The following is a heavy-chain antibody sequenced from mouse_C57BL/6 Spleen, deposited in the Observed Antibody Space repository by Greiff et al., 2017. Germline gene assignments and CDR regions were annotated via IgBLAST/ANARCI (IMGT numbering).Heavy chain of an antibody. CDR1: GFTFSDYY. CDR2: INYDGSST. V-gene: IGHV5-16*01. CDR3: ARGRGDLDY. D-gene: IGHD3-3*01. Sequence: EVNVVESEGGLVQPGSSMKLSCTASGFTFSDYYMAWVRQVPEKGLEWVANINYDGSSTYYLDSLKSRFIISRDNAKNILYLQMSSLKSEDTATYYCARGRGDLDYWGQGTTLTVSS. J-gene: IGHJ2*01.